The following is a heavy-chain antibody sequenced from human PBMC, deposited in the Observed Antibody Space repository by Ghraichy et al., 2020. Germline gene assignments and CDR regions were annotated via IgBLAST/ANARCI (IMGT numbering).Heavy chain of an antibody. CDR1: GGSISSYY. Sequence: SETLSLTCTVSGGSISSYYWSWIRQPPGKELEWIGSIYYSGSTNYNPSLKSRVTISVDTSKNQFSLNLSSVTAADTAVYYCAKVRRDVAHHYFDYWGRGTLVTVSS. J-gene: IGHJ4*02. CDR3: AKVRRDVAHHYFDY. V-gene: IGHV4-59*01. CDR2: IYYSGST.